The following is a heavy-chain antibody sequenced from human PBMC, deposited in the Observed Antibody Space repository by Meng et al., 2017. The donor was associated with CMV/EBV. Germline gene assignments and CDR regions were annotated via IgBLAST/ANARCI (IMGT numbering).Heavy chain of an antibody. CDR1: GYSFTSYW. D-gene: IGHD3-3*01. CDR2: IYPGDSDT. J-gene: IGHJ6*02. V-gene: IGHV5-51*01. Sequence: GEPLKISCKGSGYSFTSYWIGWVRQMPGKGLEWMGIIYPGDSDTRYSPSFQGQVTISVDKSISTAYLQWSSLKASDTAMYYCARHADITIFGVVMREVGMDVWGQGTTVTVSS. CDR3: ARHADITIFGVVMREVGMDV.